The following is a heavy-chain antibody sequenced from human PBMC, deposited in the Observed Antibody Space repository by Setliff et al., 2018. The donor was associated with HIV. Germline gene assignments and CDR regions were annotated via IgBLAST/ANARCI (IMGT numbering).Heavy chain of an antibody. CDR1: GFTFSNAW. Sequence: PGGSLRLSCAASGFTFSNAWMNWVRQAPGKGLEWISSINSGSNYIYYTDSVKGRFIISRDNAKKSLFLQMSSLRAEDTAVYYCVRALSGGYCSGGNCFPFDFWGQGTLVTVSS. CDR3: VRALSGGYCSGGNCFPFDF. D-gene: IGHD2-15*01. CDR2: INSGSNYI. J-gene: IGHJ4*02. V-gene: IGHV3-21*01.